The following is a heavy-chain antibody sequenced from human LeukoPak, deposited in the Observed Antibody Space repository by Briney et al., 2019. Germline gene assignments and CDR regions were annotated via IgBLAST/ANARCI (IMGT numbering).Heavy chain of an antibody. Sequence: PSETLSLTCTVSGGSISSYYWSWIRQPPGKGLEWIGYIYYSGSTNYNPSLKSRVTISVDTSKNQFSLKLSSVTAADTAVYYCARARDYGFDYRGQGTLVTVSS. CDR3: ARARDYGFDY. J-gene: IGHJ4*02. CDR2: IYYSGST. CDR1: GGSISSYY. D-gene: IGHD4/OR15-4a*01. V-gene: IGHV4-59*01.